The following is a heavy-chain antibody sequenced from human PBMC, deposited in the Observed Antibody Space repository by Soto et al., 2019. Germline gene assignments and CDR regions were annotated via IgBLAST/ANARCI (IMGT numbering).Heavy chain of an antibody. CDR3: ARGGGVGVAGSAAFDM. Sequence: QLHLVQSGAVVKKPGASVTVSCSASGYPVTAYYMHWVRQAPGRGLEWMGGINPATGAAKYTQTFRGRVTMARDTPTSTGFMELSGLTSEDPAVFSCARGGGVGVAGSAAFDMWGQGTLVTVSS. D-gene: IGHD3-3*01. CDR1: GYPVTAYY. J-gene: IGHJ3*02. CDR2: INPATGAA. V-gene: IGHV1-2*02.